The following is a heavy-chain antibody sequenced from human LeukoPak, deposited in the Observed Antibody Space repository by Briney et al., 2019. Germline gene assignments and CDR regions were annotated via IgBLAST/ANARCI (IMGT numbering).Heavy chain of an antibody. CDR2: IYYSGST. J-gene: IGHJ4*02. V-gene: IGHV4-59*12. CDR1: GGSISSYY. D-gene: IGHD5-24*01. CDR3: ARGRRDGYNC. Sequence: SETLSLTCTVSGGSISSYYWSWIRQPPGKGLEWIGYIYYSGSTNYNPSLKSRVTISVDTSKNQFSLKLSSVTAADTAVYYCARGRRDGYNCWGQGTLVTVSS.